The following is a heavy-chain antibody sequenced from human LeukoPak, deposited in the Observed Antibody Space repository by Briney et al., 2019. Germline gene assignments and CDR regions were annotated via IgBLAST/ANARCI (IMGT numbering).Heavy chain of an antibody. J-gene: IGHJ4*02. CDR3: ARDRGSSGWYMDYFDY. CDR1: GYTFTSYG. CDR2: IGAYNGNT. D-gene: IGHD6-19*01. V-gene: IGHV1-18*01. Sequence: GASVKVSCKASGYTFTSYGISWVRQAPGQGLEWMGWIGAYNGNTNYAQKLQGRVTMTTDTSTSTAYMELRSLRSDDTAVYYCARDRGSSGWYMDYFDYWGQGTLVTVSS.